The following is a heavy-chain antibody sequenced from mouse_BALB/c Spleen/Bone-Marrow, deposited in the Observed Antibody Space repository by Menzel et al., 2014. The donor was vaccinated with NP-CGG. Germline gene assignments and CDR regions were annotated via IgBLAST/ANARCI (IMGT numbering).Heavy chain of an antibody. Sequence: VQLKQSGPELVKPGASVKMSCKASGYTFISYVMHWVKQKPGQGLEWIGYINPYNDGTKYNEKFKGKATLTSDKSSSTAYMELSSLTSEDSAVYYCARYPDYYGSSYAMDYWGQGTSVTASS. CDR2: INPYNDGT. D-gene: IGHD1-1*01. V-gene: IGHV1-14*01. CDR1: GYTFISYV. CDR3: ARYPDYYGSSYAMDY. J-gene: IGHJ4*01.